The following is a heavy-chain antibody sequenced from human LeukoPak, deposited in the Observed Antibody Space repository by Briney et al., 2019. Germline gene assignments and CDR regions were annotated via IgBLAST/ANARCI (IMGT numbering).Heavy chain of an antibody. D-gene: IGHD3-3*01. CDR3: AKGASDFWSGFKQYYFDY. J-gene: IGHJ4*02. V-gene: IGHV3-9*01. CDR2: ISWNSGSI. Sequence: PGRSLRLSCAASGFTFDDYAMHWVRQAPGKGLEWVSGISWNSGSIGYADTVKGRFTISRDNAKNSLYLQMNSLRPEDTALYYCAKGASDFWSGFKQYYFDYWGQGTLVTVSS. CDR1: GFTFDDYA.